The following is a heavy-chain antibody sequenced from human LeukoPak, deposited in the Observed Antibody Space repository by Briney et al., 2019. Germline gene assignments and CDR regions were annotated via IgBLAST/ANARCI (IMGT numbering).Heavy chain of an antibody. CDR1: GYTFTSYY. V-gene: IGHV1-46*01. Sequence: GASVKVSCKASGYTFTSYYMHWVRQAPGQGLEWMGIINPSGGSTSYAQKFQGRVTMTRDTSTSTVYMELSSLRSEDTAVYYCARAHVDTAMVTGRFDYWGQATLVTVSS. J-gene: IGHJ4*02. CDR3: ARAHVDTAMVTGRFDY. CDR2: INPSGGST. D-gene: IGHD5-18*01.